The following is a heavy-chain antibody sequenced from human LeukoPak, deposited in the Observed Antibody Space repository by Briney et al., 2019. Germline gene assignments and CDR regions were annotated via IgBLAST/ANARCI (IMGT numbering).Heavy chain of an antibody. V-gene: IGHV4-4*09. CDR3: ARTELSGYYSPPNWFDP. J-gene: IGHJ5*02. D-gene: IGHD3-22*01. Sequence: SETLSLTCTVSGGSISSYYWSWIRQPPGKGLEWIGYIYTSGSTNYNPSLKSRVTISVDTSKNQFSLKLSSVTAADTAVYYCARTELSGYYSPPNWFDPWGQGTLVTVSS. CDR1: GGSISSYY. CDR2: IYTSGST.